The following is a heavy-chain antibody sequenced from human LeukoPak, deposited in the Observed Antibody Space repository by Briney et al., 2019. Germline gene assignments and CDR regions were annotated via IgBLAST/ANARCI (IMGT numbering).Heavy chain of an antibody. Sequence: SLRLPCVASGFTLRHHEMNWVRQAPGTAMEWVSHISSSDNTVHYADSVRGRFTTSKDNDRNLLYLQMNSLRAEDTAVYYCVRDESGDYDFDFWGQGTLVTVSS. J-gene: IGHJ4*02. V-gene: IGHV3-48*03. CDR1: GFTLRHHE. CDR2: ISSSDNTV. CDR3: VRDESGDYDFDF. D-gene: IGHD4-17*01.